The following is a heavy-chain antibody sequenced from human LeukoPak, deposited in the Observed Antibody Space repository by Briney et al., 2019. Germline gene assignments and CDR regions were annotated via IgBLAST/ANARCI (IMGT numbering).Heavy chain of an antibody. V-gene: IGHV3-21*01. D-gene: IGHD1-26*01. CDR2: ITSSSSYT. Sequence: GGSLRLSCAASGFTFSTYNMNWVRQAPGKGLEWVSSITSSSSYTFYADSVKGRFTISRDNAKSSLYLQMNSLRTEDTAVYYCAKDFYSGSSPWGQGTLVTVSS. CDR3: AKDFYSGSSP. CDR1: GFTFSTYN. J-gene: IGHJ5*02.